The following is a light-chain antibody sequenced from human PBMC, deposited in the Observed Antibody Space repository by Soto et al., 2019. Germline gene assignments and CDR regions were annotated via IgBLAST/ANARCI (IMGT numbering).Light chain of an antibody. CDR2: ASS. J-gene: IGKJ5*01. V-gene: IGKV1-9*01. CDR3: QQLNTFPVT. Sequence: DIQLTQSPSFLSASVGDRVTITCRASQGISSYLVWYQQTPGKAPKLLIYASSTLQSGVPSRFSGSGSGTEFTLTISSLQPEDFATYYCQQLNTFPVTFGQGTRLDI. CDR1: QGISSY.